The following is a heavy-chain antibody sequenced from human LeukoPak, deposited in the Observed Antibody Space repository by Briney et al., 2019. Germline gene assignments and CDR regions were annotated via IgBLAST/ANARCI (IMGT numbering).Heavy chain of an antibody. D-gene: IGHD6-19*01. Sequence: ASVKVSCKASGYRFSNYGITWVRQAPGQGLECMGWISAYNGDTNYAQNFQGRLAMTTDTSTNTAYMELRCLRSDDTAVYYCARVGSPDSENSGWKLFFDYWGQGTLVTVSS. J-gene: IGHJ4*02. CDR3: ARVGSPDSENSGWKLFFDY. V-gene: IGHV1-18*01. CDR2: ISAYNGDT. CDR1: GYRFSNYG.